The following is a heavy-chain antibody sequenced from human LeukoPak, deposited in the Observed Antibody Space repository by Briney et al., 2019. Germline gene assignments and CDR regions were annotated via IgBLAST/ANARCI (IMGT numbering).Heavy chain of an antibody. CDR2: IDYSGST. Sequence: SETLSLTCTVSGGTISRYYWSWIRQPPGKGLEWIAYIDYSGSTNYNPSLKSRLTISLDASKNQFSLKLSSVTAADTAVYYCARDHHARVPAAILYFQHWGQGTLVTVSS. CDR1: GGTISRYY. CDR3: ARDHHARVPAAILYFQH. J-gene: IGHJ1*01. D-gene: IGHD2-2*01. V-gene: IGHV4-59*01.